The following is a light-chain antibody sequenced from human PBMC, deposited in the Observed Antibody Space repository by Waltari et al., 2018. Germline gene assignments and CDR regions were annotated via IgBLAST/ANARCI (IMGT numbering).Light chain of an antibody. CDR2: NAS. CDR3: QQYGSPPRT. J-gene: IGKJ1*01. Sequence: ELVLTQSPGPLSFSPGERATLSCRASQAISNSYLAWYQQKPGQAPRLLIYNASLRGTGIPDKFSGSGSGTDFTLTISRLEPEDFAVYYCQQYGSPPRTFGQGTKVEIK. CDR1: QAISNSY. V-gene: IGKV3-20*01.